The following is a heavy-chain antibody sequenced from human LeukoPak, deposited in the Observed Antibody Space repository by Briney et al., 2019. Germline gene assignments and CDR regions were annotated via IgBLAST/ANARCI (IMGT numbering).Heavy chain of an antibody. V-gene: IGHV1-18*01. CDR2: ISAYNGNT. D-gene: IGHD6-13*01. Sequence: ASVNVSCKASGYTFTSYGISWVRQAPGQGLEWMGWISAYNGNTNYAQKLQGRVTMTTDTSTSTAYMELRSLRSDDTAVYYCARGSSGYSSIWYWAPYDYWGQGTLVTVSS. CDR3: ARGSSGYSSIWYWAPYDY. J-gene: IGHJ4*02. CDR1: GYTFTSYG.